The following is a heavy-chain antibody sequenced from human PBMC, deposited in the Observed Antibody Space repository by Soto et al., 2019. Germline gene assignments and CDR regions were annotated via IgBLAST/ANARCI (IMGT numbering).Heavy chain of an antibody. Sequence: QVQLQESGPGLVKPSQTLSLTCTVSGGSISSGDYYWNWIRQPPGKGLEWIGSIYYSGSTYYSPCLTSRVTISVGTSTSTFSLRLSSVTAADTAVYYCVRGDPGACGSTSCRGALAPWGRGTMVAVSS. CDR2: IYYSGST. J-gene: IGHJ3*01. D-gene: IGHD2-2*01. CDR3: VRGDPGACGSTSCRGALAP. V-gene: IGHV4-30-4*01. CDR1: GGSISSGDYY.